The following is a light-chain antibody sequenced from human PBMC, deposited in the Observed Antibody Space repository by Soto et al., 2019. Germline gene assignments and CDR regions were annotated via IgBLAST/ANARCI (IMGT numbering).Light chain of an antibody. V-gene: IGKV3-20*01. Sequence: EIVLTQSPGILSLSPGERASLSCGASQSVSSSYLAWYQQKPGQAPRLLISGASSRATDIPDRFSGSGSGTDFTLTINRLEPEDFAVYYCQQYQNLWTFGQGTKVDIK. CDR1: QSVSSSY. CDR3: QQYQNLWT. CDR2: GAS. J-gene: IGKJ1*01.